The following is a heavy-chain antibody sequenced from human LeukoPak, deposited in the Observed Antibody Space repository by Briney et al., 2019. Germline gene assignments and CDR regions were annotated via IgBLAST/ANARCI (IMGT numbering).Heavy chain of an antibody. V-gene: IGHV4-39*01. CDR1: GGSMRTSTHY. J-gene: IGHJ4*02. D-gene: IGHD2-15*01. Sequence: SETLSLTCNVSGGSMRTSTHYWGWIRQPPGKGLEWVGTIYYSRSTYYNPSLKSRLSISVDTSKNQFSLRLDSVTAADAAIYYCARQAGYCSGGSCYFYFDFWGQGTLVTVSS. CDR2: IYYSRST. CDR3: ARQAGYCSGGSCYFYFDF.